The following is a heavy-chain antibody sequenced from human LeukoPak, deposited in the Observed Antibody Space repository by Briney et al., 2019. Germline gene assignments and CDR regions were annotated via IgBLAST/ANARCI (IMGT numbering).Heavy chain of an antibody. V-gene: IGHV3-74*01. Sequence: PGGSLRLSCAASGFSFSSYWMHWVRQAPGKGLVWVSRINRDGSSTSYADSVKGRFTISRDNAKNTLYLQMNSLRAEDTAVYYCATPPYCSSTSCPLYYFDYWGQGTLVTVSS. CDR1: GFSFSSYW. D-gene: IGHD2-2*01. CDR3: ATPPYCSSTSCPLYYFDY. J-gene: IGHJ4*02. CDR2: INRDGSST.